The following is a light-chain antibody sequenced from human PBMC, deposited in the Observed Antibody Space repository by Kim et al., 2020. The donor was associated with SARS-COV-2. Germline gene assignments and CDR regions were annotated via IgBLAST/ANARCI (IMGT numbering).Light chain of an antibody. Sequence: LSQGETASITCSGDRLGDKYADWYKQKQGQYPVLVIYQDSKRHSGIPERFSGSNSGNTATLTISGTQAMDEADYYCQEWDSGTAVFGGGTQLTVL. J-gene: IGLJ2*01. V-gene: IGLV3-1*01. CDR1: RLGDKY. CDR2: QDS. CDR3: QEWDSGTAV.